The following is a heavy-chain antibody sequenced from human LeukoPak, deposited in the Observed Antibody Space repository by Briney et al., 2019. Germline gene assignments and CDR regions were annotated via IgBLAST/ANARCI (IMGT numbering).Heavy chain of an antibody. D-gene: IGHD6-13*01. CDR2: ISGSGGST. Sequence: PGGSLRLSCAASGFTFSSYAMSWVRQAPGKGLEWVSAISGSGGSTYYADSVKGRFTISRDNPKNTLYLQMNSLRAEDTAVYYCAKVIAAALPIGYFDYWGQGTLVTVSS. J-gene: IGHJ4*02. V-gene: IGHV3-23*01. CDR1: GFTFSSYA. CDR3: AKVIAAALPIGYFDY.